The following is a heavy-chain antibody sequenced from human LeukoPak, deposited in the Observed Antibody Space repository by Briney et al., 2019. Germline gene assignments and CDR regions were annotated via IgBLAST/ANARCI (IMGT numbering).Heavy chain of an antibody. CDR1: GYSISGGYY. Sequence: SETLSLTCAVSGYSISGGYYWSWIRQPPGKGLEWIGEINHSGSTNYNPSLKSRVTISVDTSKNQFSLKLSSVTAADTAVYYCARGLRGYDILTGYSYYYMDVWGKGTTVTISS. V-gene: IGHV4-34*01. J-gene: IGHJ6*03. CDR2: INHSGST. CDR3: ARGLRGYDILTGYSYYYMDV. D-gene: IGHD3-9*01.